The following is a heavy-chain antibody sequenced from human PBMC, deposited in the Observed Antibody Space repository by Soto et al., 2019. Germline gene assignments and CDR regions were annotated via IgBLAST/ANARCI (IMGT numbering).Heavy chain of an antibody. V-gene: IGHV5-51*01. D-gene: IGHD6-13*01. J-gene: IGHJ4*02. CDR2: IYPADSDT. Sequence: GESLKISCQGSGYRFSTYWIHWVRQLPGKGLESVVIIYPADSDTRYSPSFQGQVTISADKTISTTYLQWSSLKASDTAMDFCSRRYIGAPPTAFDLRGQGSSVTGSS. CDR1: GYRFSTYW. CDR3: SRRYIGAPPTAFDL.